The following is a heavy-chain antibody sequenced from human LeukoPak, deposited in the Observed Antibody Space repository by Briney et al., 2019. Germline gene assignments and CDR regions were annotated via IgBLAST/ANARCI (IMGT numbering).Heavy chain of an antibody. CDR3: ARGGIDGYNYFDY. Sequence: GGSPRLSCAASGFTVSSNYMSWVRQAPGKGPEWVSVIYSGGSTYYADSVKGRFTISRDNSKNTLYLQMNSLRAEDTAVYYCARGGIDGYNYFDYWGQGTLVTVSS. CDR2: IYSGGST. CDR1: GFTVSSNY. D-gene: IGHD5-24*01. J-gene: IGHJ4*02. V-gene: IGHV3-66*01.